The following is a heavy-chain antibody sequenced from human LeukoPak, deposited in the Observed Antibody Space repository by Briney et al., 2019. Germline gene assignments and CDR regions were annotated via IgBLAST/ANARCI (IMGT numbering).Heavy chain of an antibody. CDR2: TYYSAKWYK. Sequence: SQTLSLTCAISGDSVSSDSAAWNWTRHSPSRGLEWLGRTYYSAKWYKDYAVSVRSRITLNPDTSKNQFSLLLNSVTPEDTAVYYCARGWLGSGLDYWGQGTLVTVSS. V-gene: IGHV6-1*01. J-gene: IGHJ4*02. D-gene: IGHD6-19*01. CDR3: ARGWLGSGLDY. CDR1: GDSVSSDSAA.